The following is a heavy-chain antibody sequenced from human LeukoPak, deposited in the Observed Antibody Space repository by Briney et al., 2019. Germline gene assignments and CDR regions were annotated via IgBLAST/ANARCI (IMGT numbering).Heavy chain of an antibody. V-gene: IGHV3-74*01. CDR3: ARDGSLPDY. CDR1: GFTFSNYW. Sequence: GGSLRLSCAASGFTFSNYWMHWVRQTPGKGLVWVSRIISDGSSTSYADSVKGRFTTSRDNAKNTLYLQMNSLRAEDTAVYYCARDGSLPDYWGQGTLVTVSS. J-gene: IGHJ4*02. CDR2: IISDGSST.